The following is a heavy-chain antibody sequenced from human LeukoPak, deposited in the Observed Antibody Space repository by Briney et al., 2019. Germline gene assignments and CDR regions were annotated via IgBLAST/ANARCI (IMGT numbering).Heavy chain of an antibody. CDR1: GYTFTSYG. CDR3: AREALGYCSSTSCYPATSYYGMDV. V-gene: IGHV1-18*01. Sequence: ASVKVSCKAPGYTFTSYGISWVRQAPGQGLEWMGWISAYNGNTNYAQKLQGRVTMTTDTSTSTAYMELRSLRSDDTAVYYCAREALGYCSSTSCYPATSYYGMDVWGQGTTVTVSS. D-gene: IGHD2-2*01. J-gene: IGHJ6*02. CDR2: ISAYNGNT.